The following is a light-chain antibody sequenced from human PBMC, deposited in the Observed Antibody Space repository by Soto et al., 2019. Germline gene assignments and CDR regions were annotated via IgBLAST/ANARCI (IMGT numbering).Light chain of an antibody. Sequence: DLQITQSPSSPSASVGDRVTISFPASQGISNYLAWYQQKPGKAPRLLIYGASSLQSGVSFRFTGSGSGTDFTLTISSLQPEDVATYYCQKYNWPPFTFGPGTKVDIK. CDR1: QGISNY. CDR3: QKYNWPPFT. V-gene: IGKV1-27*01. J-gene: IGKJ3*01. CDR2: GAS.